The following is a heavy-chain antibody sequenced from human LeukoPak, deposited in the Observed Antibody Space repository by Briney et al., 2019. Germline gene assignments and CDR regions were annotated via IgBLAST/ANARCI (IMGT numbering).Heavy chain of an antibody. Sequence: GGSLRLSCAASGFTFNAFWMHWVRQAPGKGLVWVSRINSDDSSIAYADSVKGRFTISRDNAKNTLYLQMNSLKAEDAAVYYCARGLVHDTSGYYSDYWGQGTLVTVSS. CDR1: GFTFNAFW. D-gene: IGHD3-22*01. CDR3: ARGLVHDTSGYYSDY. CDR2: INSDDSSI. V-gene: IGHV3-74*01. J-gene: IGHJ4*02.